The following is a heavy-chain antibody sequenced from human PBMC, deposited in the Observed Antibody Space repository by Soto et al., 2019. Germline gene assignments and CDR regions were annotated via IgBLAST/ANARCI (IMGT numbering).Heavy chain of an antibody. CDR2: IYYTGST. V-gene: IGHV4-39*01. CDR1: GGSISSNNFY. J-gene: IGHJ5*02. CDR3: ARQADIVVVPAAQLDP. D-gene: IGHD2-2*01. Sequence: SETLSLTCTVSGGSISSNNFYWGWIRQPPGKGLEWIGSIYYTGSTYYNPSLKSRVTISVDTSKNQFSLKLTSVTAADTAVYYCARQADIVVVPAAQLDPWGQGTLVTVS.